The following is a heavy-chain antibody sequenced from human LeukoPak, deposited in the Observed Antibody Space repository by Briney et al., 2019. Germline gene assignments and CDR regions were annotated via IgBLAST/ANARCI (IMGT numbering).Heavy chain of an antibody. D-gene: IGHD4-17*01. J-gene: IGHJ4*02. CDR3: ARGMTVTTSIYFDY. V-gene: IGHV4-59*01. CDR2: IYYSGST. CDR1: GGSISSYY. Sequence: SETLSLTCTVSGGSISSYYWSWIRQPPGKGLEWIWYIYYSGSTNYNPSLKSRVTISVDTSKNPCSLKLSSVTAADTVVYYCARGMTVTTSIYFDYWGQGTLVTVSS.